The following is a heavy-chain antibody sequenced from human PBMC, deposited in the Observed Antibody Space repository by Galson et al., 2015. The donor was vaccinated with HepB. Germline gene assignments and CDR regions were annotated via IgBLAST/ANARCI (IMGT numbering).Heavy chain of an antibody. Sequence: SVKVSCKVSGYTLTELSMHWVRQAPGKGLEWTGGFDPEDGETIYAQKFQGRVTMTEDTSTDTAYMELSSLRSEDTAVYYCATGRIAVAGTFDYWGQGTLVTVSS. D-gene: IGHD6-13*01. CDR1: GYTLTELS. CDR3: ATGRIAVAGTFDY. J-gene: IGHJ4*02. V-gene: IGHV1-24*01. CDR2: FDPEDGET.